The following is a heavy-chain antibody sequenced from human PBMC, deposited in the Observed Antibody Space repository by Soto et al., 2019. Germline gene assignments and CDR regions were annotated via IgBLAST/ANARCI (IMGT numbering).Heavy chain of an antibody. V-gene: IGHV3-15*04. D-gene: IGHD6-19*01. CDR2: IESRTDGGTGAT. CDR3: ITRAAYGGGWY. J-gene: IGHJ4*02. Sequence: PGGSLRLSCAASAFTIRNALVRWVRQDPGKGLEWDGRIESRTDGGTGATDYVAPVKCRFTISRDNSKNTLYLQMNSLKTEDTGVYYCITRAAYGGGWYWGQGT. CDR1: AFTIRNAL.